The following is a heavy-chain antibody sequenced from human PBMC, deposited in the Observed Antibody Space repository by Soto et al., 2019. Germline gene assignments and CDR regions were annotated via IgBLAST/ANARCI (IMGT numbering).Heavy chain of an antibody. Sequence: QVTLKESGPVLVKPTETLTLTCNVSGFSLSNVRMGVTWIRQPPGKALEWLAHIFSNDEKSYSTSLKNRLLVSKDTSKNQVVLTMINMDLVDTGTYYCARISLLLDGSGSYRVDPWGQGTLVTVSS. CDR1: GFSLSNVRMG. J-gene: IGHJ5*02. CDR2: IFSNDEK. D-gene: IGHD3-10*01. CDR3: ARISLLLDGSGSYRVDP. V-gene: IGHV2-26*01.